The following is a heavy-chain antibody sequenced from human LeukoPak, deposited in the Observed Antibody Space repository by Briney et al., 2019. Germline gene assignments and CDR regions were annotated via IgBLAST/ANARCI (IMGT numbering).Heavy chain of an antibody. CDR2: INSDGSST. V-gene: IGHV3-74*01. CDR3: ARDSGYDDAAFDI. Sequence: PGGSLRLSCAASGFTFSSYWMHWVRQAPGKGLVWVSRINSDGSSTTYADSVKGRFTISRDNAKNTLYLQMNSLRAKDTAVYYCARDSGYDDAAFDIWGQGTMVTVSS. CDR1: GFTFSSYW. D-gene: IGHD5-12*01. J-gene: IGHJ3*02.